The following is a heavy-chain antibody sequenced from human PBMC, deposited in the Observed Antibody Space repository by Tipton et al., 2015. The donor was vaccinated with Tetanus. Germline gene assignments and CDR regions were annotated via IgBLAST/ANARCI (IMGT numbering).Heavy chain of an antibody. CDR3: AKHLTGTHYYFDY. D-gene: IGHD1-20*01. CDR2: ISGSGGST. J-gene: IGHJ4*02. V-gene: IGHV3-23*01. Sequence: SLRLSCAASGFTFSSYAMSWVRQAPGKGLEWVSAISGSGGSTYYADSVKGRFTISRDNSKNTLYLQMNSLRAEDTAVYYCAKHLTGTHYYFDYWGQGTLVTISS. CDR1: GFTFSSYA.